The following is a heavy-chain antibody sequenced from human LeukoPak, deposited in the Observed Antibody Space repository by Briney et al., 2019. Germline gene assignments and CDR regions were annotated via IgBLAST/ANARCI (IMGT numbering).Heavy chain of an antibody. CDR1: GYAFTSYA. CDR2: INTNTGNP. Sequence: GASVKVSCKASGYAFTSYAMNWVRQVPGQGLEWMGWINTNTGNPTYAQGFTGRFVFSLDTSVSTAYLQISSLKAEDTAVYYCARDSSPAYYYDSSGYYYVYWGQGTLVTVSS. D-gene: IGHD3-22*01. J-gene: IGHJ4*02. V-gene: IGHV7-4-1*02. CDR3: ARDSSPAYYYDSSGYYYVY.